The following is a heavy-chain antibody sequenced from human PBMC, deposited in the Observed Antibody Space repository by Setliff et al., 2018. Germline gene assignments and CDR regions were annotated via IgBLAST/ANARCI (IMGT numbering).Heavy chain of an antibody. CDR1: GFIFSSYE. Sequence: PGGSLRLSCAASGFIFSSYEMNWVRQAPGKGLEWVTYIANRGNTVYYADSVKGRFTVSRDNANSSLFLQMNSLRAEDTAVYYCGRDVFDFRTGQGGPWGQGTRVTVSS. V-gene: IGHV3-48*03. CDR2: IANRGNTV. CDR3: GRDVFDFRTGQGGP. D-gene: IGHD3-3*01. J-gene: IGHJ5*02.